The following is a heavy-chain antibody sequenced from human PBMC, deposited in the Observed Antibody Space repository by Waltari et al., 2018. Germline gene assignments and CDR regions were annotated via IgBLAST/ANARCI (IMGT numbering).Heavy chain of an antibody. V-gene: IGHV1-3*01. CDR2: INAGNGNT. Sequence: QVQLVQSGAEVKKPGASVKVSCKASGYTFTSYAMHWVRQAPGQRLEWMGWINAGNGNTKYSQKFQGRVTITRDTSASTAYMGLSSLRSEDTAVYYCARDPRITGPADYWGQGTLVTVSS. CDR3: ARDPRITGPADY. D-gene: IGHD1-20*01. J-gene: IGHJ4*02. CDR1: GYTFTSYA.